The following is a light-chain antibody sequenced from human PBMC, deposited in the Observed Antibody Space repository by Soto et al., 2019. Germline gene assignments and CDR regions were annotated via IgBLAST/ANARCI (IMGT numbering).Light chain of an antibody. CDR1: SSNIGRNI. V-gene: IGLV1-44*01. J-gene: IGLJ3*02. Sequence: QSVLTQPPSASGTPGQRVTISCSGSSSNIGRNIVNWYQQLPGTAPKLLIHSINQRPSGVPDRFSGSKSGTSASLAISGLQTEDEADYHCAEWDDSLNGWVVGGGTKLTV. CDR2: SIN. CDR3: AEWDDSLNGWV.